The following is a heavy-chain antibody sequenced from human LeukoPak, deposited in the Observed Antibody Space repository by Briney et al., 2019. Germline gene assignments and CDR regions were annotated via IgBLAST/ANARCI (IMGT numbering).Heavy chain of an antibody. J-gene: IGHJ4*02. D-gene: IGHD6-19*01. Sequence: GGSLRLSCAASGFTFSSSWMHWARQAPGKGLVWVSRINSDGSSTRYADSVKGRFTISRDNAKNTLYLQMNSLRAEDTAVYYCTQGSGPFGYWGQGTLVTVSS. CDR2: INSDGSST. CDR1: GFTFSSSW. V-gene: IGHV3-74*01. CDR3: TQGSGPFGY.